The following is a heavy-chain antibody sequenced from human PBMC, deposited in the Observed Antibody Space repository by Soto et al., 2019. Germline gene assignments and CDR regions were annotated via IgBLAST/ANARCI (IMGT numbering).Heavy chain of an antibody. V-gene: IGHV1-69*01. Sequence: QVQLVQSGAEVKKPGSSVKVSCKASGGTFSSYAISWVRQAPGQGLEWMGGIIPIFGTANYAQKFQGRVTITADESTSTAYMELSSLRSEDTAVYYCARGAWSGSYYYYYCMDVWGQGTTVTVSS. CDR2: IIPIFGTA. J-gene: IGHJ6*02. CDR3: ARGAWSGSYYYYYCMDV. CDR1: GGTFSSYA. D-gene: IGHD3-3*01.